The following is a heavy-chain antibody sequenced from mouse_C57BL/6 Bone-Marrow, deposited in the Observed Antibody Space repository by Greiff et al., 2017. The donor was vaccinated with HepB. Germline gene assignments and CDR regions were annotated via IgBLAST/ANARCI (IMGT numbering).Heavy chain of an antibody. Sequence: QVQLKQPGAELVKPGASVKLSCKASGYTFTSYWMHWVKQRPGQGLEWIGMIHPNSGSTNYNEKFKSKATLTVDNSSSTAYMQLSSLTSEDSAVYYCARGFDYYGSSVYAMDYWGQGTSVTVSS. D-gene: IGHD1-1*01. CDR1: GYTFTSYW. J-gene: IGHJ4*01. CDR3: ARGFDYYGSSVYAMDY. V-gene: IGHV1-64*01. CDR2: IHPNSGST.